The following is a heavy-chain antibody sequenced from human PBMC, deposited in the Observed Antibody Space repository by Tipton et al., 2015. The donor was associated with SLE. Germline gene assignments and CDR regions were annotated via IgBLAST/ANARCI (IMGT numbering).Heavy chain of an antibody. Sequence: TLSLTCTVSGGSISEYYWTWIRQAPGKGLEWIGEINHSGSTNYNPSLKSRVTISVDTSKNQFSLKLSSVTAADTAVYYCARGISSGWWNYWGQGNLVTVSS. D-gene: IGHD6-19*01. J-gene: IGHJ4*02. V-gene: IGHV4-34*01. CDR2: INHSGST. CDR3: ARGISSGWWNY. CDR1: GGSISEYY.